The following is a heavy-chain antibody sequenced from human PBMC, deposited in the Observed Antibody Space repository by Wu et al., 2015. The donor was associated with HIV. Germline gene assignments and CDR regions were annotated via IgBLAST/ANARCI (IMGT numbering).Heavy chain of an antibody. CDR2: IIPIFGTA. CDR3: ARSPWEAAAGPTGYFDY. Sequence: QVQLVQSGAEVKKPGSSVKVSCKASGGTFSSYAISWVRQAPGQGLEWMGRIIPIFGTANYAQKFQGRVTITADESTSTAYMELSSLRSEDTAVYYCARSPWEAAAGPTGYFDYWARERWSPXPQ. V-gene: IGHV1-69*18. J-gene: IGHJ4*02. D-gene: IGHD6-13*01. CDR1: GGTFSSYA.